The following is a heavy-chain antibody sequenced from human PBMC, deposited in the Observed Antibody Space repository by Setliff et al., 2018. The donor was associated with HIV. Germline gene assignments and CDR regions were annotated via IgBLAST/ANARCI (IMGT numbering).Heavy chain of an antibody. CDR3: IRRRRAPGTEDLEAV. Sequence: GESLKISCKGSGYSFTSYWIGWVRQMPGKGLEWIGVIYPGDSTIRYGPSFQGQVFISADRSITTAYLEWSSLKPSDTAMYYCIRRRRAPGTEDLEAVWGQGTLVTVSS. CDR1: GYSFTSYW. CDR2: IYPGDSTI. D-gene: IGHD1-26*01. V-gene: IGHV5-51*01. J-gene: IGHJ4*02.